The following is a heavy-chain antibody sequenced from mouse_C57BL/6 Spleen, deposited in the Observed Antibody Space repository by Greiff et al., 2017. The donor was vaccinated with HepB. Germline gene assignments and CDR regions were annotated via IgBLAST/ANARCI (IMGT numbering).Heavy chain of an antibody. CDR2: IDTEDGDT. CDR1: GFNIKDYY. J-gene: IGHJ1*03. CDR3: ALSFYYGISYGVNV. D-gene: IGHD1-1*01. Sequence: VHVKQSGAELVKPGASVKLSCTASGFNIKDYYMHWVKQRTEQGLEWIGRIDTEDGDTNYAPKFQGKATITADTSSNTAYLQLSSLTSEDTAVYYGALSFYYGISYGVNVWGTGTTVTVSS. V-gene: IGHV14-2*01.